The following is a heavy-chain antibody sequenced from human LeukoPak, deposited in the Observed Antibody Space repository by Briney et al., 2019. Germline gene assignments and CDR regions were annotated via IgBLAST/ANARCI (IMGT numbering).Heavy chain of an antibody. Sequence: SETLSLTCTVSGGSISSYYWNWIRQPPGKGLEWIGYIYNSGTTNYNPSLKSRVTISVDTSKNQFSLRLSSVTAADTAVYYCARDLLHYSYGPSGDYWGQGTLATVSS. J-gene: IGHJ4*02. CDR1: GGSISSYY. D-gene: IGHD5-18*01. CDR3: ARDLLHYSYGPSGDY. CDR2: IYNSGTT. V-gene: IGHV4-59*01.